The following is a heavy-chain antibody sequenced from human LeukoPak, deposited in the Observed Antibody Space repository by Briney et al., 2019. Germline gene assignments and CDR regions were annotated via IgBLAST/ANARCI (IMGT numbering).Heavy chain of an antibody. J-gene: IGHJ4*02. V-gene: IGHV3-49*03. CDR3: SRELHDYGDSNYYFDQ. D-gene: IGHD4-17*01. CDR1: GFSFGDDA. Sequence: GGSLRLSCTASGFSFGDDAWSWFRQAPGRGLEFVSFIRKKGYGETTDYAASVRGRFTISRGDAKSTAYLQMNSLEIEDTALYYCSRELHDYGDSNYYFDQWGRGTQVTVSS. CDR2: IRKKGYGETT.